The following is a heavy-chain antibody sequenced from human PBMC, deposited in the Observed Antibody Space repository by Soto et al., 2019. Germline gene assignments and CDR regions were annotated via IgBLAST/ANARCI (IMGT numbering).Heavy chain of an antibody. CDR3: AKVLSELVPRYFDT. V-gene: IGHV1-46*01. CDR1: GYTFTTYD. J-gene: IGHJ4*02. D-gene: IGHD6-13*01. CDR2: ITPGGGIT. Sequence: QVQLVQSGAEVKKPGASVRVSCKASGYTFTTYDIHWVRQAPGLGLEWMGIITPGGGITSYAQKFKGRIPMTRDTSTSTVYMALSSLRSEDTAMYYCAKVLSELVPRYFDTWGQGTLVTVSS.